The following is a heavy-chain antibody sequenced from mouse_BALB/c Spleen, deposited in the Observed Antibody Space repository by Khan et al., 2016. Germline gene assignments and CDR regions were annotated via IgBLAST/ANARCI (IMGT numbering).Heavy chain of an antibody. CDR3: ARGRYSMDY. CDR1: GYKISNYW. Sequence: QVRLQQSGAELMKPGASVKISCKATGYKISNYWIEWIKQRPGHGLEWIGEILPGSRSTNYNEKFKGKATFTADTSSNTDYMQLSSLTSEDSAVYYCARGRYSMDYWGQGTSITVSS. D-gene: IGHD2-14*01. J-gene: IGHJ4*01. V-gene: IGHV1-9*01. CDR2: ILPGSRST.